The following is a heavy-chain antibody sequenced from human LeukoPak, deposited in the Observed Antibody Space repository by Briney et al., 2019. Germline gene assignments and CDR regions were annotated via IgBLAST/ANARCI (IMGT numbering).Heavy chain of an antibody. Sequence: ASVKVSCKASGYTFTCYYMHWVRQAPGQGLEWMGWINPNSGGTNYAQKFQGRVTMTRDSSISTAYMELSRLRSDDTAVYYCAGGLPADNDAFDIWGQGTMVTVSS. CDR1: GYTFTCYY. V-gene: IGHV1-2*02. CDR2: INPNSGGT. D-gene: IGHD2-2*01. J-gene: IGHJ3*02. CDR3: AGGLPADNDAFDI.